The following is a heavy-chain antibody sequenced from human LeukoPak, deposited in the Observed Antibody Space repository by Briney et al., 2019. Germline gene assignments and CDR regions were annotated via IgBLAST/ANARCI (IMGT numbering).Heavy chain of an antibody. Sequence: GGSLRLSCAASGFTFRSYSMNWVRQAPGKGLEWVSAIDPSSTYIYYADSVKGRFTISRDNAENSLYLQMNSLRVEDTAVYCARDRCSGGSCSKLVGISYYYYYFGMDVWGQGTTVTVSS. J-gene: IGHJ6*02. D-gene: IGHD2-15*01. CDR1: GFTFRSYS. V-gene: IGHV3-21*01. CDR2: IDPSSTYI. CDR3: ARDRCSGGSCSKLVGISYYYYYFGMDV.